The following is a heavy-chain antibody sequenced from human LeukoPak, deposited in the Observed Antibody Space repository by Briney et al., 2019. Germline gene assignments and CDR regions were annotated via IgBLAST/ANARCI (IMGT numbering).Heavy chain of an antibody. CDR1: GYTFTSYD. CDR3: ARIVVVPAANYYYMDV. D-gene: IGHD2-2*01. J-gene: IGHJ6*03. V-gene: IGHV1-8*01. Sequence: ASVKVSCKASGYTFTSYDINWVRQATGQGLEWMGWMNPNSGNTGYAQKFQGRVTMTRNTSISTAYMELSSLRSEDTAVYYCARIVVVPAANYYYMDVWGKGTTVTVSS. CDR2: MNPNSGNT.